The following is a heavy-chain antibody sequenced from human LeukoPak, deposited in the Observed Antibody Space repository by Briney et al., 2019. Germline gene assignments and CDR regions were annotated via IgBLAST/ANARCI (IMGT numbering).Heavy chain of an antibody. D-gene: IGHD3-22*01. CDR2: FDPEDGET. V-gene: IGHV1-24*01. CDR3: APTYYYDSSGYYYED. CDR1: GYTLTELS. Sequence: ASVKVSCKVSGYTLTELSMHWVRQAPGKGLEWMGGFDPEDGETIYAQKFQGRVTMTEDTSTDTAYMELSSLRSEDTAVYYCAPTYYYDSSGYYYEDWGQEPWSPSPQ. J-gene: IGHJ4*01.